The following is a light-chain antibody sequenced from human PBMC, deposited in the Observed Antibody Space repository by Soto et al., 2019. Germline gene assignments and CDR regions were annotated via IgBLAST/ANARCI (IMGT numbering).Light chain of an antibody. J-gene: IGLJ1*01. V-gene: IGLV2-8*01. Sequence: QSVLTQPPSASGSPGQSVTISCTGTSSDVGGYDYVSWYQQRPGKAPKLLIHEVTKRPSGVPDRFSGSKSGNTASLTVSGLQADDEADYYCSSYAGRTLYVFGSGTKLTVL. CDR1: SSDVGGYDY. CDR2: EVT. CDR3: SSYAGRTLYV.